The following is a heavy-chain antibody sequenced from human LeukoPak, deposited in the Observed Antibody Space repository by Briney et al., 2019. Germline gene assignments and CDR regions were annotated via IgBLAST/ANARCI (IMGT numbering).Heavy chain of an antibody. CDR1: GFTFDDYA. CDR3: AKDIGAYYYDSSGYYFDY. V-gene: IGHV3-9*03. D-gene: IGHD3-22*01. Sequence: PGRSLRLSCAASGFTFDDYAMHWVRQAPGKGLEWVSGIGWNSGSIRYADSVKGRLTISRDNAKNSLYLQMNSLRAEDMALYYCAKDIGAYYYDSSGYYFDYWGQGTLVTVSS. CDR2: IGWNSGSI. J-gene: IGHJ4*02.